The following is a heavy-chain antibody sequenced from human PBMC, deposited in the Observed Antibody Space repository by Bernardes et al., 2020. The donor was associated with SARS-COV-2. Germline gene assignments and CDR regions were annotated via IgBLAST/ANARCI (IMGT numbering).Heavy chain of an antibody. V-gene: IGHV3-21*06. CDR3: ARVDFSNLYYFDY. Sequence: GGYLSPSRAASGFTLSRYTMNWVRQAPGKGLEWISSISTSSSYISYSDSVRGRFTISRDNAKNSVSLQMNSLRAEDTAVYYCARVDFSNLYYFDYWGQGTPVTVSS. J-gene: IGHJ4*02. CDR2: ISTSSSYI. CDR1: GFTLSRYT. D-gene: IGHD4-4*01.